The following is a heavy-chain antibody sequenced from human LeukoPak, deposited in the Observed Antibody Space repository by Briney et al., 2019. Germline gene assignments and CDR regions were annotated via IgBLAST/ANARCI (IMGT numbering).Heavy chain of an antibody. CDR1: GFTVSSNY. Sequence: GGSLRLSCAASGFTVSSNYMSWVRQAPGKGLEWVSYISSSGSTIYYADSVKGRFTISRDNAKNSLYLQMNSLRAEDTAVYYCARTLGYCSSTSCYTVAGLGYWGQGTLVTVSS. J-gene: IGHJ4*02. CDR2: ISSSGSTI. V-gene: IGHV3-11*01. CDR3: ARTLGYCSSTSCYTVAGLGY. D-gene: IGHD2-2*02.